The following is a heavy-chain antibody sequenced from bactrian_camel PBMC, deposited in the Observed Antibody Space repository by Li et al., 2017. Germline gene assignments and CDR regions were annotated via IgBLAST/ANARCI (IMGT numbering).Heavy chain of an antibody. J-gene: IGHJ4*01. D-gene: IGHD4*01. CDR3: AKGRRLKNTIAAKCTTHWDNY. V-gene: IGHV3S63*01. CDR1: GLTGWTFADYA. Sequence: HVQLVESGGGLVQAGGSRKLSCTVSGLTGWTFADYAMAWFRQAPGKERERVAQIHRWGTTWYAEAVKGRFTISQDGAKNTVDLQMDSLKPEDTAVYYCAKGRRLKNTIAAKCTTHWDNYWGQGTQVTVS. CDR2: IHRWGTT.